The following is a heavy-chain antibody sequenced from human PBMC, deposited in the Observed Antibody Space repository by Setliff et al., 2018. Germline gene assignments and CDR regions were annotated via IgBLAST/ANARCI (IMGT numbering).Heavy chain of an antibody. CDR1: GGSFSGYY. J-gene: IGHJ3*02. CDR2: IYYSGST. D-gene: IGHD6-19*01. Sequence: PSETLSLTCAVYGGSFSGYYWSWIRQHPGKGLEWIGYIYYSGSTYYNPSLKSRVTISVDTSKNQFSLKLSSVTAADTAVYYCARGWGSGWSKEGAFDIWGQGTMVTVSS. CDR3: ARGWGSGWSKEGAFDI. V-gene: IGHV4-31*11.